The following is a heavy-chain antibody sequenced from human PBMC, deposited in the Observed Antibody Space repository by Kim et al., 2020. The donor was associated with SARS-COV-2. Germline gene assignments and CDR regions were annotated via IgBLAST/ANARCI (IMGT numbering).Heavy chain of an antibody. V-gene: IGHV4-39*07. D-gene: IGHD6-6*01. J-gene: IGHJ4*02. Sequence: SETLSLTCTVSGGSISSSSYYWGWIRQPPGKGLEWIGSIYYSGSTYYNPSLKSRVTISVDTSKNQFSLKLSSVTAADTAVYYCARGGVAAREFDYWGQGT. CDR3: ARGGVAAREFDY. CDR2: IYYSGST. CDR1: GGSISSSSYY.